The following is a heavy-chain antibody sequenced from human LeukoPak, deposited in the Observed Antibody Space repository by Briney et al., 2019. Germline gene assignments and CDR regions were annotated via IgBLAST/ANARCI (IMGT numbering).Heavy chain of an antibody. Sequence: PGGSLRLSCAASGFTVSSNYMSWVRQAPGKGLEWVSVIYSGGSTYYADSVKGRFTISRDNSKNTLYLQMNSLRAEDTAVYYCARGCTSCHDAFDIWSQGTMVTVSS. CDR2: IYSGGST. CDR3: ARGCTSCHDAFDI. CDR1: GFTVSSNY. D-gene: IGHD2-2*01. V-gene: IGHV3-53*01. J-gene: IGHJ3*02.